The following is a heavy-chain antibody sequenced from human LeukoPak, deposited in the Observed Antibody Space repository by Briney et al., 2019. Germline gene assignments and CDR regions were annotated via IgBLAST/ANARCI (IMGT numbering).Heavy chain of an antibody. CDR1: GHSIRSAYS. CDR3: ARVPDAFDI. V-gene: IGHV4-38-2*02. Sequence: SETLSLTCNVSGHSIRSAYSWGWIRQPPGKGLEWIVSTFHSGNTHYNPSLQSRVTISVDTSKKQFSLKLSSVTAADTAIYYCARVPDAFDIWGQGTMVTVSS. J-gene: IGHJ3*02. CDR2: TFHSGNT.